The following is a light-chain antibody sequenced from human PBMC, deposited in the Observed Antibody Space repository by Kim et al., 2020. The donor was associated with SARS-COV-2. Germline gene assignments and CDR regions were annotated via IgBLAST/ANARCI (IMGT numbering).Light chain of an antibody. Sequence: ARGATARMTCGGNNIGSKNVHGYQQTPGQAPVLGIYKDSTRPTGIPERFSGANSGNTATLTISRAQAGDEADYYCNVWDSSTGEVFGGGTQLTVL. CDR3: NVWDSSTGEV. CDR1: NIGSKN. J-gene: IGLJ2*01. V-gene: IGLV3-9*01. CDR2: KDS.